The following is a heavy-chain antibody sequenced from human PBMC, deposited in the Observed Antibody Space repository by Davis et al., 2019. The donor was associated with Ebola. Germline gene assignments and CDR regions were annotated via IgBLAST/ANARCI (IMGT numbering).Heavy chain of an antibody. CDR2: IRWNSGSI. J-gene: IGHJ4*02. D-gene: IGHD5/OR15-5a*01. Sequence: SLKISCTASGFTFYEYAMHRVRQAPGKGLEWVSGIRWNSGSIGYADSVKGRFTISRDNAKNSLYLQMNSLRAEDTALYYCAKRSVFDYYFDYWGQGTLVTVSS. V-gene: IGHV3-9*01. CDR1: GFTFYEYA. CDR3: AKRSVFDYYFDY.